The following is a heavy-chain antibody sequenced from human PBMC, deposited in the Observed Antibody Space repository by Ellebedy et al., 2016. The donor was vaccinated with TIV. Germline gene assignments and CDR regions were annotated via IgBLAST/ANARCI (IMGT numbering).Heavy chain of an antibody. V-gene: IGHV5-51*01. CDR3: ARTSDWNDGYFHY. CDR1: GYTFTNYW. D-gene: IGHD1-1*01. J-gene: IGHJ4*02. CDR2: IYPTDSDP. Sequence: GESLKISCKASGYTFTNYWIGWVRQMPGKGLEWMGIIYPTDSDPKYSPSFQGQVTISADKSISTAYLQWNSLKASDTAMFYCARTSDWNDGYFHYWGQGTLVTVSS.